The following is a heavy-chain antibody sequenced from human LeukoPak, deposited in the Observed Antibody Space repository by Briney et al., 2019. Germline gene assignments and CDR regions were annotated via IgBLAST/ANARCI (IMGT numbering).Heavy chain of an antibody. J-gene: IGHJ4*02. V-gene: IGHV3-7*02. CDR2: IKNDGGDT. D-gene: IGHD2-15*01. Sequence: PGGSLRLSCAASGFTFSHYWMSWVPQSPGKKLEWVATIKNDGGDTLYAYSVKGRLTSSRDDAKNSLYLQFHSLRLDDTAVYYCTRLGPGGSRDYWGQGTLVTVSA. CDR1: GFTFSHYW. CDR3: TRLGPGGSRDY.